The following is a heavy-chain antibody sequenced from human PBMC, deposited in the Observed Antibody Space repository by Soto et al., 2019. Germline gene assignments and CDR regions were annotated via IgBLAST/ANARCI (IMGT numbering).Heavy chain of an antibody. CDR1: GYTCNTFG. V-gene: IGHV1-18*01. Sequence: ASVKVSCNASGYTCNTFGITWWLQAPGQGLEWMGCVSGYSDKRDYSRKLQDRITLTADPSTTTSYMELRSLTSDDTAVYYCARLQAAAGDNDLTFDYWGQGSLVTVSS. CDR3: ARLQAAAGDNDLTFDY. CDR2: VSGYSDKR. J-gene: IGHJ4*02. D-gene: IGHD6-13*01.